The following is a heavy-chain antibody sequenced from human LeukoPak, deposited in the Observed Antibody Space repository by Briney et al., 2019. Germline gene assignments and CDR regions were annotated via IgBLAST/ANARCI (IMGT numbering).Heavy chain of an antibody. CDR2: ISYDGSNK. D-gene: IGHD3-22*01. V-gene: IGHV3-30*03. J-gene: IGHJ4*02. Sequence: GRSLRLSCAASGFTFSSYGMHWVRQAPGKGLEWVAVISYDGSNKYYADSVKGRFTISRDNPKNTLYLQMNSLRAEDTAVYYCARDQTQRTYYYDSSGSPGDYWGQGTLVTVSS. CDR1: GFTFSSYG. CDR3: ARDQTQRTYYYDSSGSPGDY.